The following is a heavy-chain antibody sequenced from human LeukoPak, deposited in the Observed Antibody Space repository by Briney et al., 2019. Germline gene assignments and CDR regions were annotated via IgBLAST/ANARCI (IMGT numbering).Heavy chain of an antibody. V-gene: IGHV3-23*01. D-gene: IGHD1-26*01. CDR1: GFTFSNYA. J-gene: IGHJ4*02. CDR2: LSGTGGST. Sequence: GGSLRLSCAASGFTFSNYAMSWVRQAPGKGLEWVSTLSGTGGSTYYADSVKRRFTISRDNSKNTLFLQMNSLRAEDTAVYYCAKGSEHIMGAPQADYWGQGTLVIVSS. CDR3: AKGSEHIMGAPQADY.